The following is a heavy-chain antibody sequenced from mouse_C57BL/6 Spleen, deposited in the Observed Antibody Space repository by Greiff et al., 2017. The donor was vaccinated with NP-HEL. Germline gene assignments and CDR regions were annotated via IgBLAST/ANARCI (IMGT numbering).Heavy chain of an antibody. J-gene: IGHJ2*01. Sequence: EVKLVESGGGLVKPGGSLKLSCAASGFTFSSYAMSWVRQTPEKRLEWVATISDGGSYTYYPDNVKGRFTISRDNAKNNLYLQMRHLKSEDTAMYYCARDRMITTGYYFDYWGQGTTLTVSS. V-gene: IGHV5-4*01. D-gene: IGHD2-4*01. CDR2: ISDGGSYT. CDR1: GFTFSSYA. CDR3: ARDRMITTGYYFDY.